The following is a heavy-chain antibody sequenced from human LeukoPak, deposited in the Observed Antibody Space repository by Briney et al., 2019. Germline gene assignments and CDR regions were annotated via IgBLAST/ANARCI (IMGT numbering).Heavy chain of an antibody. V-gene: IGHV3-21*01. CDR3: AREISDDILTGYYIGYNWFDP. Sequence: PGGSLRLPCAASGFTFSSYSMNWVRQAPGKGLEWVSSISSSSSYIYYADSVKGRFTISRDNAKNSLYLQMNSLRAEDTAVYYCAREISDDILTGYYIGYNWFDPWGQGTLVTVSS. D-gene: IGHD3-9*01. J-gene: IGHJ5*02. CDR2: ISSSSSYI. CDR1: GFTFSSYS.